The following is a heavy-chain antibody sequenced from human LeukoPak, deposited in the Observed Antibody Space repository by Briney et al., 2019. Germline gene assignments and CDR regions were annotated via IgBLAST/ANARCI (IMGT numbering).Heavy chain of an antibody. V-gene: IGHV1-2*02. Sequence: ASVKVSCKASGYTFTGYYMHWVRQAPGQGLEWMGWINPNSGGTNYAQKFQGRVTMTRDTSISTAYMELSRLRSEDTAVYYCATPSGYSYIPRFDYWGQGTLVTVSS. J-gene: IGHJ4*02. CDR1: GYTFTGYY. CDR3: ATPSGYSYIPRFDY. D-gene: IGHD5-18*01. CDR2: INPNSGGT.